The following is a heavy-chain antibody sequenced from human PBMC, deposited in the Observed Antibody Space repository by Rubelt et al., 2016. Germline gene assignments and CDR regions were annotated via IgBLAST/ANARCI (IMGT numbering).Heavy chain of an antibody. Sequence: QVQLQESGPGLVKPSETLSLTCAVYGGSFSGYYWSWIRQPPGKGLEWIGEIYHSGSTHYNPSLKGRVPLSVDTSKNHFSLKLTSVTAADTAVYYCARDNDNWELVWAQGTLVTVSS. CDR1: GGSFSGYY. J-gene: IGHJ4*02. D-gene: IGHD1-1*01. V-gene: IGHV4-34*01. CDR3: ARDNDNWELV. CDR2: IYHSGST.